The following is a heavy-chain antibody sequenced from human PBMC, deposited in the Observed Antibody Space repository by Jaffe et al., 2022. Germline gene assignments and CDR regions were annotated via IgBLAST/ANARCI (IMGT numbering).Heavy chain of an antibody. V-gene: IGHV3-53*04. CDR1: GFTVSSNY. CDR3: ARITMVRGVIKHDAFDI. CDR2: IYSGGST. D-gene: IGHD3-10*01. J-gene: IGHJ3*02. Sequence: EVQLVESGGGLVQPGGSLRLSCAASGFTVSSNYMSWVRQAPGKGLEWVSVIYSGGSTYYADSVKGRFTISRHNSKNTLYLQMNSLRAEDTAVYYCARITMVRGVIKHDAFDIWGQGTMVTVSS.